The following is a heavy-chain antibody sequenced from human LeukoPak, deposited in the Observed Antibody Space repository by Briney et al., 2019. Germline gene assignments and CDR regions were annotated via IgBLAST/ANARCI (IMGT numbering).Heavy chain of an antibody. CDR2: IFRIGST. J-gene: IGHJ3*02. Sequence: SETLSLTCTVSGFSITTGYYWAWIRQPPGKGLEWIGTIFRIGSTYYNPSLKSRVTISVDTSKNQFSLKLSSVTAADTAVYYCARDSSPYYYDSSGPGAFDIWGQGTMVTVSS. CDR1: GFSITTGYY. D-gene: IGHD3-22*01. V-gene: IGHV4-38-2*02. CDR3: ARDSSPYYYDSSGPGAFDI.